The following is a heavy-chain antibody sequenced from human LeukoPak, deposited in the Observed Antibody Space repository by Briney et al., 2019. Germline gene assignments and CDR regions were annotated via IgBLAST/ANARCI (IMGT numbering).Heavy chain of an antibody. J-gene: IGHJ4*02. CDR3: ARAPFGDGYNTY. CDR2: ISSSSSYI. D-gene: IGHD5-24*01. V-gene: IGHV3-21*01. CDR1: GFTFSSYS. Sequence: GGSLRLSCAASGFTFSSYSMNWVRQAPGKGLEWVSSISSSSSYIYYADSVKGRFTISRDNAKNSLYLQMNSLRAEDTAVYYCARAPFGDGYNTYWGQGTLVTVSS.